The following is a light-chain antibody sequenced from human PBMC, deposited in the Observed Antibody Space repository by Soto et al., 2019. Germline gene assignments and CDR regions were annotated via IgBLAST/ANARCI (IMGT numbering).Light chain of an antibody. J-gene: IGLJ1*01. CDR1: SGHSSYI. CDR2: LEGSGSY. CDR3: ETWDSNTRV. V-gene: IGLV4-60*02. Sequence: QPVLTQSSSASASLGSSVKLTCTLSSGHSSYIIAWHQQQPGKAPHYLMKLEGSGSYNKGSGVPDRFSGSSSGADRYLTISNLPFEDEADYYCETWDSNTRVFGTGTKVTVL.